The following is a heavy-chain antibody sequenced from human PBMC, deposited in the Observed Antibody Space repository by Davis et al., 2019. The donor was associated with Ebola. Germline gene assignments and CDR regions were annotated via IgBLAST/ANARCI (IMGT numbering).Heavy chain of an antibody. V-gene: IGHV3-33*01. D-gene: IGHD2-15*01. CDR2: IWYDGSNP. CDR3: ARDLNCSGGSCYGTYYYAMDV. Sequence: GESLKISCAASGFTFSTYAMHWVRQAPGKGLEWVAVIWYDGSNPYYADSVKGRFTISRDNSRNTLYLQMNSLRAEDTAVYYCARDLNCSGGSCYGTYYYAMDVWGQGTTVTVS. CDR1: GFTFSTYA. J-gene: IGHJ6*02.